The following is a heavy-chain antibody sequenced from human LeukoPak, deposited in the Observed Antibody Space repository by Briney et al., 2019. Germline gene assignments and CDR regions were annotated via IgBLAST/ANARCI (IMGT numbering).Heavy chain of an antibody. CDR3: ARHAIVVGIAISPDAFDI. D-gene: IGHD2-21*01. Sequence: SETLSLTCTVSGGSISSSSYYWGWIRQPPGKGLEWIGSIYYSGSTYYNPSLKSRVTISVDTSKNQFSLKLSFVTSADTAVYYCARHAIVVGIAISPDAFDIWGQGTMVTVSS. CDR2: IYYSGST. J-gene: IGHJ3*02. CDR1: GGSISSSSYY. V-gene: IGHV4-39*01.